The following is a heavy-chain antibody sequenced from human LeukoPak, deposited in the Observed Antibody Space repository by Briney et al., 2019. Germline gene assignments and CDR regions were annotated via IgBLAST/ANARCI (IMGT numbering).Heavy chain of an antibody. V-gene: IGHV3-74*01. CDR3: VRNFATGD. CDR1: GFTFSSHL. D-gene: IGHD1-14*01. CDR2: IKGDGTAP. J-gene: IGHJ4*02. Sequence: GGSLRLSCAASGFTFSSHLMHWVRQAQGTGLVWVSSIKGDGTAPNYADSVKGRFTISRDNAKSTLYLQTSSLRVEDTAVYHCVRNFATGDWGQGTLVTVSS.